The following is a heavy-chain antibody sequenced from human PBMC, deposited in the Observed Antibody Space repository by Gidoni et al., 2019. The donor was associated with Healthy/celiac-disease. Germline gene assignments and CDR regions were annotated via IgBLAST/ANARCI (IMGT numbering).Heavy chain of an antibody. Sequence: EVQLVESGGGLVQPGRSLRLSCAASGFTFDDYAMHWVRQAPGKGLEWVSGISWNSGSIGYADSVKGRFTISRDNAKNSLYLQMNSLRAEDTALYYCAKDNSAEAVRGVIGDYWGQGTLVTVSS. J-gene: IGHJ4*02. CDR2: ISWNSGSI. V-gene: IGHV3-9*01. CDR1: GFTFDDYA. CDR3: AKDNSAEAVRGVIGDY. D-gene: IGHD3-10*01.